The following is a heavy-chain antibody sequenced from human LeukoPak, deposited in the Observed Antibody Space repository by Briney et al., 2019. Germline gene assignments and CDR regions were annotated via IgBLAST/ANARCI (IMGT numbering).Heavy chain of an antibody. CDR3: ARDTQNAFDI. V-gene: IGHV1-2*02. J-gene: IGHJ3*02. CDR2: INPNSGGT. CDR1: GGTFSSYA. Sequence: ASVKVSCKAFGGTFSSYAISWVRQAPGQGLEWMGWINPNSGGTNCAQKFQGRVTMTRDTSISTAYMELSRLRSDDTAVYYCARDTQNAFDIWGQGTMVTVSS.